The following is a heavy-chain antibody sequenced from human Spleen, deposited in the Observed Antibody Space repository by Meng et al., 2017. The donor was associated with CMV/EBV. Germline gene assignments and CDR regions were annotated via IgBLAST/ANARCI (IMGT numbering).Heavy chain of an antibody. J-gene: IGHJ6*02. V-gene: IGHV3-33*06. Sequence: GESLKISCAASGFTFSPYTMNWVRQAPGKGLEWVAVIWYDGSNKYYADSVKGRFTISRDNSKNTPYLQMNSLRAEDTAVYYCAKDLGGGDNYYYAMDVWGQGTTVTVSS. CDR2: IWYDGSNK. CDR3: AKDLGGGDNYYYAMDV. D-gene: IGHD2-21*01. CDR1: GFTFSPYT.